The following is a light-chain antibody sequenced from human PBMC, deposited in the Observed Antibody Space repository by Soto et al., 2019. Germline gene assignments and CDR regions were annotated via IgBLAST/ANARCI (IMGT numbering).Light chain of an antibody. V-gene: IGLV2-14*01. Sequence: SALTQPASVSGSPGQSITISCTGTNSGVGGYNYVSWYQQNPGKAPKLIIYEVSNRPSGVSNRFSGSKSGNAASLTISGLQAEDEADYYCTSYTTTITPVVFGGGTKVTVL. J-gene: IGLJ2*01. CDR3: TSYTTTITPVV. CDR1: NSGVGGYNY. CDR2: EVS.